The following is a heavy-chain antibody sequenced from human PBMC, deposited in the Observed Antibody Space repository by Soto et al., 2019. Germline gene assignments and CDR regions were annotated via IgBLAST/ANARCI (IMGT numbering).Heavy chain of an antibody. CDR1: GGTFSSYA. V-gene: IGHV1-69*13. D-gene: IGHD2-15*01. Sequence: SVKVSCKASGGTFSSYAISWVRQAPGQGLEWMGGIIPIFGTANYAQKFQGRVTITADESTSTAYMELSSLRSEDTAVYYCARVGYCSGGSCYGYYYFGMDVWGQGTTVTVSS. CDR3: ARVGYCSGGSCYGYYYFGMDV. CDR2: IIPIFGTA. J-gene: IGHJ6*02.